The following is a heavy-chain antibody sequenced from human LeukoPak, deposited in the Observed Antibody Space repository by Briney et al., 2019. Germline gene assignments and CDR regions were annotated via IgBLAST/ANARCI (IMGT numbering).Heavy chain of an antibody. CDR1: GYTFTAYY. Sequence: ASVKVSCKASGYTFTAYYMHWVRQAPGQGLEWMGWINPNSGGTNYAQKFQGRVTMTRDTSISTAYMELSRLRSDDTAVYYCARGRTYCGGDCYRNWFDPWGQGTLVTVSS. CDR2: INPNSGGT. CDR3: ARGRTYCGGDCYRNWFDP. V-gene: IGHV1-2*02. J-gene: IGHJ5*02. D-gene: IGHD2-21*02.